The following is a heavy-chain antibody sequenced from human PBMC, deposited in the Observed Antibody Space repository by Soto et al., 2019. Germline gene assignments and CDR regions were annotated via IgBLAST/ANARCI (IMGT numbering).Heavy chain of an antibody. CDR3: AKRVHYDFWSGLYGMDV. CDR2: ISGSGGST. CDR1: VFTFISYA. Sequence: GGSLRLSCAASVFTFISYAMSWVRQAPGKGLEWVSAISGSGGSTYYADSVKGRFTISRDNSKNTLYLQMNSLRAEDTAVYYCAKRVHYDFWSGLYGMDVWGQGTTVTVSS. V-gene: IGHV3-23*01. D-gene: IGHD3-3*01. J-gene: IGHJ6*02.